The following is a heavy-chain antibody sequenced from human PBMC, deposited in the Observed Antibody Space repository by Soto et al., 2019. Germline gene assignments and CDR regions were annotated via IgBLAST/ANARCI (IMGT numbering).Heavy chain of an antibody. CDR2: ISWNSGSI. CDR1: GFTFDDYA. J-gene: IGHJ4*02. D-gene: IGHD6-13*01. CDR3: ARDRLPKTVYSSPTY. V-gene: IGHV3-9*01. Sequence: GGSLRLSCAASGFTFDDYAMHWVRQAPGKGLEWVSGISWNSGSIGYADSVKGRFTISRDNAKNSLYLQMNSLKAEDTAVYYCARDRLPKTVYSSPTYWGQGTLVTVSS.